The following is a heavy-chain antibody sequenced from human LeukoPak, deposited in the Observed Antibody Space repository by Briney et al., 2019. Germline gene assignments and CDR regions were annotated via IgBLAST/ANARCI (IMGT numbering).Heavy chain of an antibody. CDR1: GYTFTSYG. Sequence: ASVKVSCKASGYTFTSYGTSWVRQAPGQGLEWMGWISAYNGNTNYAQKLQGRVTMTPDTSTSTAYMELRSLRSDDTAVYYCARRGYDFWSGYYALDYWGQGTLVTVSS. V-gene: IGHV1-18*01. CDR2: ISAYNGNT. CDR3: ARRGYDFWSGYYALDY. D-gene: IGHD3-3*01. J-gene: IGHJ4*02.